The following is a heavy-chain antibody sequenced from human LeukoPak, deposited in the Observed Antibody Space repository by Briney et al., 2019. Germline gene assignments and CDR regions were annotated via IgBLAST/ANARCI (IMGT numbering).Heavy chain of an antibody. CDR1: GGSISSGSYY. Sequence: PSETLSLTCTVSGGSISSGSYYWSWIRQPAGKGLEWIGHIYTSGSTNYSPSPKSRLTISVDTSRNQFSLKMYSVTAADMALYYCARGNGYYTAFDIWGQGTMVTVSS. CDR2: IYTSGST. J-gene: IGHJ3*02. D-gene: IGHD5-24*01. V-gene: IGHV4-61*09. CDR3: ARGNGYYTAFDI.